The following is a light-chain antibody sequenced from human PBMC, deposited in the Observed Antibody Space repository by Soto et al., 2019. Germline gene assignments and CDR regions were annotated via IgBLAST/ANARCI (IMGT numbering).Light chain of an antibody. CDR1: SSNIGPSFD. V-gene: IGLV1-40*01. CDR2: DTT. J-gene: IGLJ1*01. Sequence: QSVLTQPPSVYGAPGQTVTISCTGSSSNIGPSFDVHWYQQLPGTAPKLLIYDTTKRPSGVPGRFSGSKSGTSASLAITGRQAEDEADYYCQSYDTSLSGYVFGPGTKVTVL. CDR3: QSYDTSLSGYV.